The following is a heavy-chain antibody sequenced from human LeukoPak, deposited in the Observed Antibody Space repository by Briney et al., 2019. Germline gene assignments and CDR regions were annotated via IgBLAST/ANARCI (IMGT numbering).Heavy chain of an antibody. CDR2: ISGSGGST. CDR1: GFTFSSYV. D-gene: IGHD1-26*01. Sequence: GGFLRLSCAASGFTFSSYVVSWVRQAPGKGLEWVSTISGSGGSTYYADSVRGRFTTSRDYSKNTLYLQLNSLRAEDTAVYYCAKFDAEYTGSYSYYYYMDVWGKGTTVTVSS. V-gene: IGHV3-23*01. J-gene: IGHJ6*03. CDR3: AKFDAEYTGSYSYYYYMDV.